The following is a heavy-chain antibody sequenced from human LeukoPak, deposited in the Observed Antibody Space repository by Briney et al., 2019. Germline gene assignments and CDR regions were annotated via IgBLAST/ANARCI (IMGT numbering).Heavy chain of an antibody. D-gene: IGHD1-14*01. Sequence: QTGGSLRLSCAASGFTFRTYALSWVRQAPGKGLEWVSSISSSSRTIYYADSVKGRFTVSRDNAKNSLYLQMNSLRAEDTAVYYCAREYISAFDSWGQGTLVTVSS. CDR3: AREYISAFDS. V-gene: IGHV3-48*04. CDR1: GFTFRTYA. CDR2: ISSSSRTI. J-gene: IGHJ4*02.